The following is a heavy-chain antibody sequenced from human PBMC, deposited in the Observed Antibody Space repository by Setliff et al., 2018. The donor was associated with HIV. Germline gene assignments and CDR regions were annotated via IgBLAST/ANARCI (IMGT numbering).Heavy chain of an antibody. J-gene: IGHJ4*02. CDR1: GGSITSTNFY. CDR2: IYHDGSP. D-gene: IGHD3-3*01. CDR3: SRLYYNFWTGHRAFFNY. V-gene: IGHV4-39*01. Sequence: SETLSLTCTVSGGSITSTNFYWGWVRQPPGKGLEWIGSIYHDGSPYYNPSLKSRLTISLDTSNNQFSVRLTSVTAADTAIYYCSRLYYNFWTGHRAFFNYWGQGTLVTVSS.